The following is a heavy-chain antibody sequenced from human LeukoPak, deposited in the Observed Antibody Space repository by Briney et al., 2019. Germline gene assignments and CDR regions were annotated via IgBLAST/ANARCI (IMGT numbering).Heavy chain of an antibody. Sequence: AASVKVSCKASGYTFTSYDINWVRQATGQGLEWMGWMNPNSGNTGYAQKFQGRVTMTRNTSISTAYMELSSLRSEDTAVYYCARGDPLMCYYYYGMDVWGQGTTVTVSS. CDR3: ARGDPLMCYYYYGMDV. CDR2: MNPNSGNT. J-gene: IGHJ6*02. D-gene: IGHD2-8*01. V-gene: IGHV1-8*01. CDR1: GYTFTSYD.